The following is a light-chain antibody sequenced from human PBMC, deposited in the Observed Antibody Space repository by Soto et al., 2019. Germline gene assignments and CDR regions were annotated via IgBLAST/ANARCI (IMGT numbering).Light chain of an antibody. CDR3: QEYNSAHRT. CDR2: DAS. CDR1: QGISNS. J-gene: IGKJ1*01. V-gene: IGKV1-27*01. Sequence: DIQMTQSPSSLSASVGDRVTITCRASQGISNSLAWCQQKPGQVPKLLIYDASTLQSGVPSRFSGSGSGTDFTLTISSLQPEDVATYYCQEYNSAHRTFGQGTKVDIK.